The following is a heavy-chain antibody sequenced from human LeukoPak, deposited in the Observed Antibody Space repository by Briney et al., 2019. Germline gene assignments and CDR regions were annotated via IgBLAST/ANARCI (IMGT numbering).Heavy chain of an antibody. J-gene: IGHJ4*02. Sequence: SETLSLTCAVYGGSFSGYYWSWIRQPPGKGLEWIGEINHSGSTNYNPSLKSRVTISVDTSKNQFSLKLSSVTAADTAVYYCARDRDGYIYFDYWGQGTLVTVSS. D-gene: IGHD5-24*01. CDR1: GGSFSGYY. CDR3: ARDRDGYIYFDY. CDR2: INHSGST. V-gene: IGHV4-34*01.